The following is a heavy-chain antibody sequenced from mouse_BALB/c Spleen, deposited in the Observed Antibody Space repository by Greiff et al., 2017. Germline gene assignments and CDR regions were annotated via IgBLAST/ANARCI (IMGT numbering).Heavy chain of an antibody. CDR3: ARDNGTLYAMDY. J-gene: IGHJ4*01. CDR1: GFTFTDYY. D-gene: IGHD4-1*01. CDR2: IRNKANGYTT. V-gene: IGHV7-3*02. Sequence: EVQGVESGGGLVQPGGSLRLSCATSGFTFTDYYMSWVRQPPGKALEWLGFIRNKANGYTTEYSASVKGRFTISRDNSQSILYLQMNTLRAEDSATYYCARDNGTLYAMDYWGQGTSVTVSS.